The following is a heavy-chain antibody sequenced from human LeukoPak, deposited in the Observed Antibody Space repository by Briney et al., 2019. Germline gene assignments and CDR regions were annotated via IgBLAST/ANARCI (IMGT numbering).Heavy chain of an antibody. Sequence: ASVKVSCKASSYTFTSYGISWVRQASGQGLEWMGWISAYNGNTNYGQKFQGRVTMTTDTSTSTAYMELRSLRSDDTAVYYCARDSHYYDRSGYPDYWGQGTLVTVSS. V-gene: IGHV1-18*01. D-gene: IGHD3-22*01. CDR1: SYTFTSYG. CDR2: ISAYNGNT. J-gene: IGHJ4*02. CDR3: ARDSHYYDRSGYPDY.